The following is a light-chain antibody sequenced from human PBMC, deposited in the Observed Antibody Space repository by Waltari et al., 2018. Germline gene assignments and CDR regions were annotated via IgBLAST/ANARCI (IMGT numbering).Light chain of an antibody. CDR3: QAWDSSTVV. CDR2: QDS. J-gene: IGLJ2*01. Sequence: SYELTPPPSVSVSPGQTASITCSGDTLGHKYACWYQQKPGQSPVLVIYQDSKRPSGIPERFSGSNSGNTATLTISGTQAMDEADYYCQAWDSSTVVFGGGTKLTVL. V-gene: IGLV3-1*01. CDR1: TLGHKY.